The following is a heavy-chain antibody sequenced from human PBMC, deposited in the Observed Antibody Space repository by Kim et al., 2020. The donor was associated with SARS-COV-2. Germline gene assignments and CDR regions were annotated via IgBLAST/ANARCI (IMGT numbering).Heavy chain of an antibody. J-gene: IGHJ4*02. Sequence: YYADSVKGRVTIPRENAKNSRYLQMNSLRAEDTAVYYCARLQPEIKLDYWGQGTLVTVSS. CDR3: ARLQPEIKLDY. V-gene: IGHV3-21*01.